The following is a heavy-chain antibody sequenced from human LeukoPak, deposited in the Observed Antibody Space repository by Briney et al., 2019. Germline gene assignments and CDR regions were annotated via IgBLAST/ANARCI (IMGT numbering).Heavy chain of an antibody. CDR2: ISSSGSNI. V-gene: IGHV3-11*01. Sequence: GGSLRLSCAASGFTFSDYYMSWIRQAPGKGLEWVSYISSSGSNIYYADSVKGRFTISRDNAKNSLYLQMNSLRAEDTAVYYCARDIETAVCFDYWGQGTLVTVSS. CDR1: GFTFSDYY. D-gene: IGHD2-2*01. J-gene: IGHJ4*02. CDR3: ARDIETAVCFDY.